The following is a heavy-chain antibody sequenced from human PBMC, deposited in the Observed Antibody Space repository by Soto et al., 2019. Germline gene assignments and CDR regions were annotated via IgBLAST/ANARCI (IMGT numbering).Heavy chain of an antibody. V-gene: IGHV1-69*01. CDR2: TIPIFGTT. CDR1: GGTFSSYA. CDR3: ERQLLHDSKNWFDP. D-gene: IGHD1-1*01. Sequence: QVQLVQSGAEVKKPGSSVKVSCKASGGTFSSYAISWVRQAPGQGLGWMGGTIPIFGTTNYAQKFQGRVKITAFEPTSTDYMQLISLRSEDTAVYYWERQLLHDSKNWFDPWGQGTLVTVSS. J-gene: IGHJ5*02.